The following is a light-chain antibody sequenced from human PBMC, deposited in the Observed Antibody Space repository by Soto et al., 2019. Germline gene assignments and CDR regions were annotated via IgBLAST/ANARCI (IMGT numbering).Light chain of an antibody. V-gene: IGLV2-11*01. CDR2: DVN. J-gene: IGLJ1*01. CDR3: CSYGGSFYV. Sequence: ALTQPHSVYGSPGQSVAISCSGTSGDVGGYNYVSWYQQHPGKAPKLIIFDVNKRPSGVPDRFSGSKSGITASLTISGLQAEDEADYYCCSYGGSFYVVGTGTKVTVL. CDR1: SGDVGGYNY.